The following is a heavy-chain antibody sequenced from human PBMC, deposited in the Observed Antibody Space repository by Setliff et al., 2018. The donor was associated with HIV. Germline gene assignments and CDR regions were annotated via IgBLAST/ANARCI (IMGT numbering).Heavy chain of an antibody. CDR3: ARAKGYDYYMDV. V-gene: IGHV4-39*01. Sequence: PSETLSLTCTVSGGSISSSSYYWGWIRQPPGKGLEWIGSIFYSGSTYYNPSLKSRVTISVDTSKNQFSLKLTSVTAADTAVFFCARAKGYDYYMDVWGTGTTVTVSS. J-gene: IGHJ6*03. CDR2: IFYSGST. CDR1: GGSISSSSYY. D-gene: IGHD2-15*01.